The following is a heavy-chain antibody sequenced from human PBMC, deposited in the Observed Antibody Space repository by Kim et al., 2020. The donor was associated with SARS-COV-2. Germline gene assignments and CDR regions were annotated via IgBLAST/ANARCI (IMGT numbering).Heavy chain of an antibody. V-gene: IGHV3-21*01. CDR3: ARDASSSWYVSGWFDP. Sequence: GGSLRLSCAASGFTFSSYSMNWVRQAPGKGLEWVSSISSSSSYIYYADSVKGRFTISRDNAKHSLYLQMNSLRAEDTAVYYCARDASSSWYVSGWFDPWGQGTLVTVSS. D-gene: IGHD6-13*01. J-gene: IGHJ5*02. CDR2: ISSSSSYI. CDR1: GFTFSSYS.